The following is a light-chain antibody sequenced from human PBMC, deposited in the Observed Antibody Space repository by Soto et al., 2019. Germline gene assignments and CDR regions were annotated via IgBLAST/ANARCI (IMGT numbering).Light chain of an antibody. CDR3: YSSRSSSSTFYV. V-gene: IGLV2-14*03. J-gene: IGLJ1*01. CDR1: SSDIGGSNY. Sequence: QFALTQPASESGSPGQSITISCAGTSSDIGGSNYVSWYQQHPGKAPKLMIYGVSNRPSGVSNRFSGSKSGNTASLTISGLQAEDEADYFCYSSRSSSSTFYVFGTGTKLTVL. CDR2: GVS.